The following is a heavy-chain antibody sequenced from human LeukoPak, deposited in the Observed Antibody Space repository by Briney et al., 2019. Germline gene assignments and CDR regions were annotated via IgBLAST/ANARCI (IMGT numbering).Heavy chain of an antibody. Sequence: GGSLRLSCAASGFTFSSYAMHWVRQAPGKGLEWVAVISYDGSNKYYADSVKGRFTISGDNSKNTLYLQMNSLRAEDAAVYYCARETGGDNYYYYGMDVWGKGTTVTVSS. D-gene: IGHD1-26*01. V-gene: IGHV3-30*04. CDR2: ISYDGSNK. J-gene: IGHJ6*04. CDR1: GFTFSSYA. CDR3: ARETGGDNYYYYGMDV.